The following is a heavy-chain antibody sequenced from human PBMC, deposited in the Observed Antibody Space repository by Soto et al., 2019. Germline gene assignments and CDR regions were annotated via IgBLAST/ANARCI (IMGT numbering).Heavy chain of an antibody. CDR2: ISGSGGST. V-gene: IGHV3-23*01. Sequence: EVQLLESGGGLVQPGGSLRLSCAASTLTFNTYAMSWVRQAPGKGLEWISAISGSGGSTYYADSVKGRFSISRDNSKSTLYLQMNSLRAEDTAVYYWACPRASTSVYAHDYWGQGPLVAFSS. D-gene: IGHD3-10*01. CDR3: ACPRASTSVYAHDY. J-gene: IGHJ4*02. CDR1: TLTFNTYA.